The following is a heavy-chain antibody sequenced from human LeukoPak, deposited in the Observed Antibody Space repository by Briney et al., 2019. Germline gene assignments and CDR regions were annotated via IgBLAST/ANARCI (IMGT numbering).Heavy chain of an antibody. V-gene: IGHV3-23*01. Sequence: GGSLRLSCAASGFTFSSYEMNWVRQAPGKGLEWVSGISGGGANTYYVDSVKGRFTISRDNSKNTLYLQMNSLRAEDTAVYYCAKDTFYDYGWGSFRFSGYYFDYWGQGTLVTVSS. CDR3: AKDTFYDYGWGSFRFSGYYFDY. D-gene: IGHD3-16*02. J-gene: IGHJ4*02. CDR2: ISGGGANT. CDR1: GFTFSSYE.